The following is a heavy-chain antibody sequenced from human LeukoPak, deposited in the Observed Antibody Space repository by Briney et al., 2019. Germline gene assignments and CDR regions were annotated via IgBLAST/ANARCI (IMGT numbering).Heavy chain of an antibody. J-gene: IGHJ4*02. CDR3: ARQTGSGLFILP. D-gene: IGHD3/OR15-3a*01. CDR1: GGSISSGTYY. V-gene: IGHV4-61*02. Sequence: PSQTPSLTCTVSGGSISSGTYYWGWIRQPAGKGLEWIVRIYTSGSTNYNPSLKSRFTISGDTSKNQFSLRLTSVTAADTAVYYCARQTGSGLFILPGGQGTLVTVSS. CDR2: IYTSGST.